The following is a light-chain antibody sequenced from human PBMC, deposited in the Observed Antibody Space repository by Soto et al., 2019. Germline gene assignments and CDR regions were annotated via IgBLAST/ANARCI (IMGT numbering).Light chain of an antibody. CDR1: SSNIGAGYD. CDR3: QSYDSSLSGSEV. V-gene: IGLV1-40*01. CDR2: GNG. Sequence: QSVLTQQPSVSGAPGQRVTISCTGSSSNIGAGYDVHWYQQLPGTAPKLLIYGNGNRPSGVPDRFSGSKSGTSASLAITGLQAEDEADYYCQSYDSSLSGSEVFGTGTKVTVL. J-gene: IGLJ1*01.